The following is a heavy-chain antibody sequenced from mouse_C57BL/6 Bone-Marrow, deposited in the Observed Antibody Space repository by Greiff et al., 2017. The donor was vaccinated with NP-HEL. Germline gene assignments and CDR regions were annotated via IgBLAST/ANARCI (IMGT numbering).Heavy chain of an antibody. V-gene: IGHV1-26*01. D-gene: IGHD2-4*01. CDR3: AREALYYDYDGAWFAY. Sequence: VQLQQSGPELVKPGASVKISCKASGYTFTDYYMNWVKQSHGKSLEWIGDINPNNGGTSYNQKFKGKATLTVDKSSSTAYMELRSLTSEDSAVYYCAREALYYDYDGAWFAYWGQGTLVTVSA. CDR2: INPNNGGT. J-gene: IGHJ3*01. CDR1: GYTFTDYY.